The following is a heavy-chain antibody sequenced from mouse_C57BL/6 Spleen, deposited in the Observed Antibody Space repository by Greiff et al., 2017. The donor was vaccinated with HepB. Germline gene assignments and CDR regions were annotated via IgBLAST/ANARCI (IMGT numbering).Heavy chain of an antibody. CDR2: ISYDGSN. V-gene: IGHV3-6*01. Sequence: EVQLVESGPGLVKPSQSLSLTCSVTGYSITSGYYWNWIRQFPGNKLEWMGYISYDGSNNYNPSLKNRISITRDTSKNQFFLKLNSVTTEDTATYYCAREGAYYSNYSYWGQGTTLTVSS. J-gene: IGHJ2*01. CDR3: AREGAYYSNYSY. D-gene: IGHD2-5*01. CDR1: GYSITSGYY.